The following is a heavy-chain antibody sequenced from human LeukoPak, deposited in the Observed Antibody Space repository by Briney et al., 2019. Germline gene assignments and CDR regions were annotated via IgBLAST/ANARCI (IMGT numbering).Heavy chain of an antibody. Sequence: ASVKVSCKASGGTFSSYAISWVRQAPGQGLEWMGWINPNSGGTNYAQKFQGRVTMTRDTSISTAYMELSRLRSDDTAVYYCARESRQLERRGAFDIWGQGTMVTVSS. D-gene: IGHD1-1*01. V-gene: IGHV1-2*02. J-gene: IGHJ3*02. CDR2: INPNSGGT. CDR1: GGTFSSYA. CDR3: ARESRQLERRGAFDI.